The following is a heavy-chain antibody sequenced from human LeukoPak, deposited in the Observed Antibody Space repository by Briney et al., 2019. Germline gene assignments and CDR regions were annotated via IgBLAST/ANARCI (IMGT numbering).Heavy chain of an antibody. V-gene: IGHV4-39*01. J-gene: IGHJ4*02. Sequence: SETLSLTCTVSGGSISRSNYYWGWIRQPPGEGLEWIGSVYYSGSTYYNPSLKSRVTISVDKSKNQFSLKLTSVTAADTAVYYCARLSGDYVSDFDYWGQGTLVTVSS. CDR3: ARLSGDYVSDFDY. D-gene: IGHD4-17*01. CDR1: GGSISRSNYY. CDR2: VYYSGST.